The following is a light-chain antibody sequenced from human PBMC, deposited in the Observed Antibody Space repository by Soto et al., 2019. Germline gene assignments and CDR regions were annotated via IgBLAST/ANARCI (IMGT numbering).Light chain of an antibody. V-gene: IGKV1-39*01. CDR3: QETSSAPFT. Sequence: DIQLTQSPSSLSASVGDRVTMTCGASQNINTYLNWYQQKAGKAPKLLIFDTSTVQSGVPSRFSGSGSRTHFTLTISSLQPEDFATYYCQETSSAPFTFGPGTTVDI. CDR2: DTS. CDR1: QNINTY. J-gene: IGKJ3*01.